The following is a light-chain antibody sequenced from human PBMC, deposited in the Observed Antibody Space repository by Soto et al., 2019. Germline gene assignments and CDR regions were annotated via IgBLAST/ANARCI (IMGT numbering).Light chain of an antibody. CDR1: ETVSDSQ. CDR3: YQYGISPRT. CDR2: GAS. V-gene: IGKV3-20*01. J-gene: IGKJ1*01. Sequence: EIVLTQSPDTLSLSPGARATLSCRTSETVSDSQLVWYQQKSGQAHSLPIYGASSRATGVPDRFSGSGSGTAGTLTISRLEPEDCEVYDGYQYGISPRTFGQGTKVDI.